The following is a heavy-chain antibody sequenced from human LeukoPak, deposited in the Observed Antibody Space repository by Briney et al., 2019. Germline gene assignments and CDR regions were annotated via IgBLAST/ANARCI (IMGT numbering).Heavy chain of an antibody. Sequence: RGSLRLACAAAAFTVSSYAMRWVRQAAGEGLGWVSIISGSGENTYYADSLKGLFTISRDNAKNPLYLQMNSLRAEDTAVYFCAKDLDPLSGITYKPIVGPFPVLAYWGQGTLVTVSS. V-gene: IGHV3-23*01. D-gene: IGHD2-15*01. J-gene: IGHJ4*02. CDR3: AKDLDPLSGITYKPIVGPFPVLAY. CDR1: AFTVSSYA. CDR2: ISGSGENT.